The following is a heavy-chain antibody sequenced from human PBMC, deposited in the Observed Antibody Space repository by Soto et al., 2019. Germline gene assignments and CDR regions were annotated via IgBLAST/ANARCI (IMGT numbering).Heavy chain of an antibody. CDR3: ARQGIAVAGTYYYYYGMDV. CDR1: GYSFTRYW. CDR2: IYPGDSDT. J-gene: IGHJ6*02. D-gene: IGHD6-19*01. Sequence: GASLKSSCEGSGYSFTRYWIGWVRQMPGKGLEWMGIIYPGDSDTRYSQSFQGQVTISADKSINTAYLQWSSLKASDTAMYYCARQGIAVAGTYYYYYGMDVWGQGTTVTVSS. V-gene: IGHV5-51*01.